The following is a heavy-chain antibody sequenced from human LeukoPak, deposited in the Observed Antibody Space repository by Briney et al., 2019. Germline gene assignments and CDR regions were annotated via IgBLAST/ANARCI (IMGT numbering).Heavy chain of an antibody. V-gene: IGHV4-39*07. CDR3: ARSTQRQWLLLDY. CDR1: GGSISSRSYD. CDR2: IYYTGST. Sequence: PSETLSLTCTVSGGSISSRSYDWGWIRQPPGKGLEWIGSIYYTGSTYYNPSLTSRVTISVDTSKNQFSLKLSSVSAADTAVYYCARSTQRQWLLLDYWGQGTLVTVSS. D-gene: IGHD3-22*01. J-gene: IGHJ4*02.